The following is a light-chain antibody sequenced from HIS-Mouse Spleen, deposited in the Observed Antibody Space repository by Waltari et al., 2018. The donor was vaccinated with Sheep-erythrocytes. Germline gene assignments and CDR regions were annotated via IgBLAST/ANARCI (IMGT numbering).Light chain of an antibody. CDR2: YKSDSDK. CDR1: SGINVGTYR. Sequence: QAVLTQPSSLSASPGASASLTRTLRSGINVGTYRTYWYQQKPGSPPQYLLRYKSDSDKQQGSGVPSRFSGSKDASANAGILIISGLQSEDEADYYCMIWHSSAWVFGGGTKLTVL. V-gene: IGLV5-45*02. CDR3: MIWHSSAWV. J-gene: IGLJ3*02.